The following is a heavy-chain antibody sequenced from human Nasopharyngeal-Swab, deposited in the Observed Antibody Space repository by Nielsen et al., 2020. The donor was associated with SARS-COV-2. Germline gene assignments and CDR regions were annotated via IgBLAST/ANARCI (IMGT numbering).Heavy chain of an antibody. J-gene: IGHJ4*02. CDR2: ISSSSSTI. CDR1: GFTFSSYS. Sequence: GGSLRLSCAASGFTFSSYSMNWVRQAPGKGLEWVSYISSSSSTIYYAGSVKGRFTISRDNAKNSLYLQMNSLRAEDTAVYYCARDTTYDFWSGYSKSFDYWGQGTLVTVSS. CDR3: ARDTTYDFWSGYSKSFDY. D-gene: IGHD3-3*01. V-gene: IGHV3-48*01.